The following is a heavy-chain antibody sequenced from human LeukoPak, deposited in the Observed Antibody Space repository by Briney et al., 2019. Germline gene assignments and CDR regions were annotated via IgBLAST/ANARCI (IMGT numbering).Heavy chain of an antibody. CDR2: INHSGST. CDR3: ARGAFEMATITNAFDI. J-gene: IGHJ3*02. D-gene: IGHD5-24*01. CDR1: GGSFSGYY. Sequence: SETLSPTCAVYGGSFSGYYWSWIRQPPGKGLEWIGEINHSGSTYYNPSLKSRVTISVDTSKNQFSLKLSSVTAADTAVYYCARGAFEMATITNAFDIWGQGTMVTVSS. V-gene: IGHV4-34*01.